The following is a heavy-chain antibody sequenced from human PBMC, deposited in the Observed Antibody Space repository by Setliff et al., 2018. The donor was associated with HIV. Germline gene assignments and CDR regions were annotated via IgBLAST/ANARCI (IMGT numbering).Heavy chain of an antibody. D-gene: IGHD6-19*01. CDR1: GYTFTTDN. CDR3: AKDIPAPAINSGRIKNWFDP. Sequence: ASVKVSCKASGYTFTTDNIHWVRHAHGQGLEWMGIINPASNPTSYAQKFQGRLTMTRDTSTNTVYMELSSLRSEDTAVYYCAKDIPAPAINSGRIKNWFDPWGEGTRVTVSS. J-gene: IGHJ5*02. V-gene: IGHV1-46*01. CDR2: INPASNPT.